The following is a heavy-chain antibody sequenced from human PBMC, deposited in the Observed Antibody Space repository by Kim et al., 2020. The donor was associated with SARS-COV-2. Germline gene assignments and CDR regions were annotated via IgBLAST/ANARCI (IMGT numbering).Heavy chain of an antibody. Sequence: SETLSLTCTVSSDSIRSCYRIWIRQLQGKGLKRLGSIYSSKRTDYNPSLKSRTTISWDTPKTQVSLDVTSESVADTAVYYGKNIEGRGSLHQFDYWAQG. CDR2: IYSSKRT. J-gene: IGHJ4*02. CDR3: KNIEGRGSLHQFDY. D-gene: IGHD6-13*01. CDR1: SDSIRSCY. V-gene: IGHV4-59*13.